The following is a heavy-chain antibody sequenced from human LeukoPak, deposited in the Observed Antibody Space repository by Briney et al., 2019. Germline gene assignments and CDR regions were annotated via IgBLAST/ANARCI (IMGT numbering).Heavy chain of an antibody. CDR3: ARVYPFGVVTQDY. CDR2: INSDGSST. V-gene: IGHV3-74*01. D-gene: IGHD3-3*01. Sequence: PGGSLRLSCAASGFTFSSYWMHWVRQAPGKGLVWFSRINSDGSSTSYADSVKGRFTISRDNAKNTLYLQMNSLRAEDTAVYYCARVYPFGVVTQDYWGQGTLVTVSS. CDR1: GFTFSSYW. J-gene: IGHJ4*02.